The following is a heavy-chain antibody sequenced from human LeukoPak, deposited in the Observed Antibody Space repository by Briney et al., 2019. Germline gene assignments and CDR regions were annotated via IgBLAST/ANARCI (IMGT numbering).Heavy chain of an antibody. V-gene: IGHV4-31*03. D-gene: IGHD4-17*01. Sequence: PSQTLSLTCTVSGGSINSGDYYWSWIRQHPGKGLEWIGHIYYSGSTFYNPYLKSRLTISVDNSKNQFSLKLSSVTAADTAVYYCARVPIPINSYGDYYYYYYMDVWGKGTTVTVSS. CDR3: ARVPIPINSYGDYYYYYYMDV. CDR2: IYYSGST. J-gene: IGHJ6*03. CDR1: GGSINSGDYY.